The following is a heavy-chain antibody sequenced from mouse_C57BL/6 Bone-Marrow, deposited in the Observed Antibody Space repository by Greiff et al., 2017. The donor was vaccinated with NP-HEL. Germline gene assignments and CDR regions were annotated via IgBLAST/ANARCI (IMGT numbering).Heavy chain of an antibody. D-gene: IGHD2-4*01. CDR3: ARSVYDYDGSPWFAY. CDR1: GYTFTDYY. J-gene: IGHJ3*01. V-gene: IGHV1-19*01. CDR2: INPYNGGT. Sequence: VHVKQSGPVLVKPGASVKMSCKASGYTFTDYYMNWVKQSHGKSLEWIGVINPYNGGTSYNQKFKGKATLTVDKSSSTAYMELNSLTSEDSAVYYCARSVYDYDGSPWFAYWGQGTLVTVSA.